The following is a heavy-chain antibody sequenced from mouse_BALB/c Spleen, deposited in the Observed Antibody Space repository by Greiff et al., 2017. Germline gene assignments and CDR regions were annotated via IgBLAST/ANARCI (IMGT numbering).Heavy chain of an antibody. J-gene: IGHJ2*01. V-gene: IGHV10-1*02. D-gene: IGHD4-1*01. Sequence: EVKLMESGGGLVQPKGSLKLSCAASGFTFNTYAMNWVRQAPGKGLEWVARIRSKSNNYATYYADSVKDRFTISRDDSQSMLYLQMNNLKTEDTAMYYCVRELDWVFDYWGQGTTLTVSS. CDR1: GFTFNTYA. CDR2: IRSKSNNYAT. CDR3: VRELDWVFDY.